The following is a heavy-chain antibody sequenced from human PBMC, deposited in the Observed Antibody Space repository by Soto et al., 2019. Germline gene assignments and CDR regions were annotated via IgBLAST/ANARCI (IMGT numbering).Heavy chain of an antibody. CDR3: AREDIVVVPAAMRYNWFDP. CDR1: GGSFSSYT. D-gene: IGHD2-2*01. J-gene: IGHJ5*02. CDR2: IIPILGIA. Sequence: SVKVSCKASGGSFSSYTISWVRQAPGQGLEWMGRIIPILGIANYAQKFQGRVTITADKSTSTAYMELSSLRSEDTAVYYCAREDIVVVPAAMRYNWFDPWGQGTLVTVSS. V-gene: IGHV1-69*04.